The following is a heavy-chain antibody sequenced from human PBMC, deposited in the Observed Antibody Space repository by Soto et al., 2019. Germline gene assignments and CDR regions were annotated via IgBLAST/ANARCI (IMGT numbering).Heavy chain of an antibody. V-gene: IGHV4-34*01. CDR3: ARDRVVPAAMRWLPKPQAAGVFDY. J-gene: IGHJ4*02. CDR1: GGSFSGYY. Sequence: SETLSLTCAVYGGSFSGYYWSWIRQPPGKGLEWIGEINHSGSTNYNPSLKSRVTISVDTSKNQFSLKLSSVTAADTAVYYCARDRVVPAAMRWLPKPQAAGVFDYWGQGTLVTVSS. CDR2: INHSGST. D-gene: IGHD2-2*01.